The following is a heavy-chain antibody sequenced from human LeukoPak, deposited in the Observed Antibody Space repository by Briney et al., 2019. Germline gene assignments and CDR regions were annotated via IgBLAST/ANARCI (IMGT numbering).Heavy chain of an antibody. D-gene: IGHD2-15*01. CDR2: ISSSSSYI. CDR3: ARDTRRYCSGGSCYGWFDP. J-gene: IGHJ5*02. Sequence: KTGGSLRLSCAASGFTFSSYSMYWVRQAPGKGLEWVSSISSSSSYIYYADSVKGRFTISRDNAKNSLYLQMNSLRAEDTAVYYCARDTRRYCSGGSCYGWFDPWGQGTLVTVSS. V-gene: IGHV3-21*01. CDR1: GFTFSSYS.